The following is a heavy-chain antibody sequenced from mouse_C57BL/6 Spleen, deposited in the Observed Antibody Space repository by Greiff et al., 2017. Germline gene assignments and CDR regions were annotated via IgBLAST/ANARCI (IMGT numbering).Heavy chain of an antibody. Sequence: EVQLQQSGPELVKPGASVKISCKASGYTFTDYYMNWVKQSHGKSLEWIGDINPNNGGTSYNQKFKGKATLTVDKSSSTAYMELRSLTSEDSAVYYCARGGLWTSYFDYWGQGTTLTVSS. D-gene: IGHD6-5*01. CDR2: INPNNGGT. V-gene: IGHV1-26*01. J-gene: IGHJ2*01. CDR3: ARGGLWTSYFDY. CDR1: GYTFTDYY.